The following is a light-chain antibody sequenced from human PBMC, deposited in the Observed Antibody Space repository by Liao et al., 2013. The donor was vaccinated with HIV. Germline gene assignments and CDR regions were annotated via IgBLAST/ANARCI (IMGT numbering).Light chain of an antibody. CDR3: QVWDSSTNWV. CDR1: NIGTKS. CDR2: QDS. Sequence: SYVLTQPPSLSVAPGKTATITCGGDNIGTKSVHWYQQKPGQSPVLVIYQDSKRPSGIPERFSGSNSGNTATLTVTGTQATDEADYYCQVWDSSTNWVFGGGTKLTV. J-gene: IGLJ3*02. V-gene: IGLV3-21*01.